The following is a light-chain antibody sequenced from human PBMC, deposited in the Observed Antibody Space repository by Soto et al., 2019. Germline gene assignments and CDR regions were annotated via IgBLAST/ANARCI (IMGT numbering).Light chain of an antibody. CDR3: QSYDNSLSGYV. CDR2: GNT. V-gene: IGLV1-40*01. J-gene: IGLJ1*01. CDR1: SYNIGAGYD. Sequence: QSVLTQPPSVSGAPGQRVTISCTGSSYNIGAGYDVHWYQQLPGTVPKILIFGNTNRPSGVPDRFSASKSGTSASLAITGLQAEDEADYFCQSYDNSLSGYVFGTGTKLTVL.